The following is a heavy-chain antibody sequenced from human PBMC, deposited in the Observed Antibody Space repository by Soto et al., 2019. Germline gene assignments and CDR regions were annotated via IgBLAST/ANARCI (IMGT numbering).Heavy chain of an antibody. D-gene: IGHD5-12*01. CDR3: ATSYDSGFDP. J-gene: IGHJ5*02. V-gene: IGHV1-18*04. Sequence: QLQLVQSGAEVERPGASVRVSCKAYGYPFSKYGISWIRQAPGQGLEWMGWIKPDNGDTNYAQKFQGRVTMTTDTSSNTAYVELRSLRSDDTAMYYCATSYDSGFDPWGQGTLVSVSS. CDR1: GYPFSKYG. CDR2: IKPDNGDT.